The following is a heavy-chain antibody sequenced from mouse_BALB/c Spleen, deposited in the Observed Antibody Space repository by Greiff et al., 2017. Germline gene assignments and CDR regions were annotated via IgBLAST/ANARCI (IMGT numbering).Heavy chain of an antibody. J-gene: IGHJ4*01. CDR1: GYTFTDYE. CDR2: IDPETGGT. D-gene: IGHD1-1*02. Sequence: VQLQQSGAELVRPGASVTLSCKASGYTFTDYEMHWVKQTPVHGLEWIGAIDPETGGTAYNQKFKGKATLTVDKSSSTAYMELRSLTSEDSAVYYCAEGDYGYYAMDYWGQGTSVTVSS. V-gene: IGHV1-15*01. CDR3: AEGDYGYYAMDY.